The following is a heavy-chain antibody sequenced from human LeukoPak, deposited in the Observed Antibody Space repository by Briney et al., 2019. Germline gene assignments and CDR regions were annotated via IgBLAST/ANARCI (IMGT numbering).Heavy chain of an antibody. D-gene: IGHD3-10*01. V-gene: IGHV1-2*02. CDR1: GYTFTDYY. CDR3: TREILGEFDP. Sequence: ASVKVSCKASGYTFTDYYIHWVRQAPGQGLEWMGWINPESGDTLYSQKFQGRVTMTRDTSISTAYMELSSLRSDDTAVFYCTREILGEFDPWGQGTLVTVSS. CDR2: INPESGDT. J-gene: IGHJ5*02.